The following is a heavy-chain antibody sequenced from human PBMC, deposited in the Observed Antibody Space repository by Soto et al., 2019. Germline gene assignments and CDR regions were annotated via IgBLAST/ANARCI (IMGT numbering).Heavy chain of an antibody. J-gene: IGHJ1*01. CDR2: IYYSGST. CDR3: ARLRRGSSWF. V-gene: IGHV4-4*02. Sequence: TLSLTCVVSGDSISSTHWWTWVRQTPGTGLEWIGSIYYSGSTYYNPSLKSRVTISVDTSKNQFSLKLSSVTAADTAVYYCARLRRGSSWFWGQG. CDR1: GDSISSTHW. D-gene: IGHD6-13*01.